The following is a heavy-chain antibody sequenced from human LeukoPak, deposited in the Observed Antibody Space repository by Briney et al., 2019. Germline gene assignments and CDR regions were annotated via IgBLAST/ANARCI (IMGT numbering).Heavy chain of an antibody. Sequence: PSETLSLTCAVYGGSFSGYYWSWIRQPPGKGLEWIGEINHSGSTNYNPSLKSRVTISVDTSKNQFSLKLSSVTAADTAVYYCASLIWSSYYRPDYFDYWGQGTLVTVSS. V-gene: IGHV4-34*01. CDR3: ASLIWSSYYRPDYFDY. J-gene: IGHJ4*02. CDR1: GGSFSGYY. D-gene: IGHD3-3*01. CDR2: INHSGST.